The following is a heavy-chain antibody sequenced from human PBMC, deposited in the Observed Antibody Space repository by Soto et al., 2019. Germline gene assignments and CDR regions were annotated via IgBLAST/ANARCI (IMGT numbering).Heavy chain of an antibody. CDR3: ARPGRPVPSGFDY. CDR1: GGSISSSSYY. V-gene: IGHV4-39*01. Sequence: PSETLSLTCTVSGGSISSSSYYWGWIRQPPGKGLEWIGSIYYSGSTYYNPSLKSRVTISVDTSKNQFSLKLSSVTAADTAVYYCARPGRPVPSGFDYWGKGPLVTVSS. J-gene: IGHJ4*02. D-gene: IGHD6-19*01. CDR2: IYYSGST.